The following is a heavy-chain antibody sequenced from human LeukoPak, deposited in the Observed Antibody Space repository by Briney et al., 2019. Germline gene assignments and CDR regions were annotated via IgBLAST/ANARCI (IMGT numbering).Heavy chain of an antibody. CDR3: ARTQPYSSGWYFDY. J-gene: IGHJ4*02. D-gene: IGHD6-19*01. CDR2: IYYSGST. CDR1: GGSISSYY. V-gene: IGHV4-59*01. Sequence: SETLSLTCTVSGGSISSYYWSWIRQPPGKGLEWIGYIYYSGSTNYNPSLKSRVTISVDTSKNQFSLKLSSVTAADTAVYYCARTQPYSSGWYFDYWGQGTLVTVSS.